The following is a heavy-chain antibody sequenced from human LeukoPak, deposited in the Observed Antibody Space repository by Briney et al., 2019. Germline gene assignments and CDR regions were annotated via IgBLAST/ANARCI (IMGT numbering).Heavy chain of an antibody. CDR2: INYIGTT. V-gene: IGHV4-39*07. CDR3: ARDRRISAGGRGDRLFDV. CDR1: GGSISSNSYY. Sequence: SETLSLTCTVSGGSISSNSYYWGWIRLPPGKGLEWIGSINYIGTTYYNPSLKSRVTISIETSKNQFSLKVKSVTAADTAIYFCARDRRISAGGRGDRLFDVWGQGTQVTVSS. J-gene: IGHJ4*02. D-gene: IGHD6-13*01.